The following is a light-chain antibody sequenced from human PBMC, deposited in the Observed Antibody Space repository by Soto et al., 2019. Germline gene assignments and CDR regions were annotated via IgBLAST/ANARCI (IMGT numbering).Light chain of an antibody. Sequence: QSVLTQPASVSGSPGQSITISCTGTSSDVGGYNFVSWYQQHPGKAPKLMIYDVRNRPSGVSNRFSGSKSVNMASLTISGLQAEDEADYYCSSYTSISTYVFGTGTKLTVL. V-gene: IGLV2-14*01. J-gene: IGLJ1*01. CDR3: SSYTSISTYV. CDR1: SSDVGGYNF. CDR2: DVR.